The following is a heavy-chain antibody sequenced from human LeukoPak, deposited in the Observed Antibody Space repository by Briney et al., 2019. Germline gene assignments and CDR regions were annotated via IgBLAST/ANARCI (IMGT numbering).Heavy chain of an antibody. CDR3: ARGYDSSGYFSD. V-gene: IGHV7-4-1*02. CDR2: IDTNTGNP. CDR1: GYSFTSYA. D-gene: IGHD3-22*01. J-gene: IGHJ4*02. Sequence: ASVKVSCKASGYSFTSYAMNWVRQAPGQGLEWMGWIDTNTGNPTYAQGFTGQFVFSLDTSVSTAYLQISSLKAEDTAEYFCARGYDSSGYFSDWGRGTLVTVSS.